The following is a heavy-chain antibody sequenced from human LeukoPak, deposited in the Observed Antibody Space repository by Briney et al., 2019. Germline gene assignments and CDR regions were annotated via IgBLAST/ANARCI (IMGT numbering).Heavy chain of an antibody. J-gene: IGHJ4*02. Sequence: GGSLRLSCAASGFTFSNYWMHWVRQAPGKGLVWVSRINYDGSSTSCADSVKGRFTISRDNAKNTLYLQMNSVRAEDTAVYYCARVFHLIDHWGQGTLVTVSS. CDR3: ARVFHLIDH. V-gene: IGHV3-74*01. CDR1: GFTFSNYW. CDR2: INYDGSST.